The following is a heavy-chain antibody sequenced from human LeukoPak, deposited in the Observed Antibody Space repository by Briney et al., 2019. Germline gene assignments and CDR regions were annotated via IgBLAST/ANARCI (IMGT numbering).Heavy chain of an antibody. V-gene: IGHV4-30-4*08. CDR2: IYHSGST. D-gene: IGHD1-26*01. J-gene: IGHJ3*02. CDR1: GGSISSGDYY. Sequence: SETLSLTCTVSGGSISSGDYYWSWIRQPPGKGLEWIGYIYHSGSTYYNPSLKSRVTISVDTSKNQFSLKLSSVTAADTAVYYCARARGSFEGAFDIWGQGTMVTVSS. CDR3: ARARGSFEGAFDI.